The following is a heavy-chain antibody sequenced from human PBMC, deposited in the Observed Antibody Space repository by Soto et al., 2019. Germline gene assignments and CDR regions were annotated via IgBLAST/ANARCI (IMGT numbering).Heavy chain of an antibody. CDR1: GFTFSSYE. V-gene: IGHV3-48*03. J-gene: IGHJ4*02. CDR3: ARAAELVAATDY. Sequence: TGGSLRLSCAASGFTFSSYEMNWGRQAPGKGLEWVSYISSSGSTIYYADSVKGRFTISRDNAKNSLYLQMNSLRAEDTAVYYCARAAELVAATDYWGQGTLVTVSS. D-gene: IGHD2-15*01. CDR2: ISSSGSTI.